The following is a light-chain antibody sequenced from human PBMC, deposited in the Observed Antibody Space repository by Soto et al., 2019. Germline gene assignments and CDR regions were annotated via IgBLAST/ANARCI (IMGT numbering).Light chain of an antibody. V-gene: IGKV3-20*01. Sequence: EIVLTQSPGTLSLSPGERATLSCRASQSVTSNYLAWYQQKPGQAPRLLIYGASSRATGIPDRFSGSGSGTDFTLTIIRLEPEDFAVYYCQQHGGSPRVTFGGGTKVEIK. CDR1: QSVTSNY. CDR2: GAS. J-gene: IGKJ4*01. CDR3: QQHGGSPRVT.